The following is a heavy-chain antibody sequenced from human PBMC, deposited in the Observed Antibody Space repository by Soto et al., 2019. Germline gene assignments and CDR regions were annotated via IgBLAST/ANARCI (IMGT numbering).Heavy chain of an antibody. J-gene: IGHJ6*02. D-gene: IGHD3-22*01. Sequence: QVQLVQSGAEVKKPGSSVKVSCKASGGTFSSYAISWVRQAPGQGLERMGGIIPIFGTADYAQKFQGRVTITADESTSTAYMELSSLRSEDTAVYYCAKHYDNWDYYCGMDVWGQGATVTVSS. CDR1: GGTFSSYA. CDR2: IIPIFGTA. V-gene: IGHV1-69*12. CDR3: AKHYDNWDYYCGMDV.